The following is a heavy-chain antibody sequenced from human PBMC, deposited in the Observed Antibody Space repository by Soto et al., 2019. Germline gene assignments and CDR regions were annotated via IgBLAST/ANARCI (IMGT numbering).Heavy chain of an antibody. J-gene: IGHJ4*02. CDR3: ANDDYGAYEGAD. Sequence: ASVKVSCKASGGTFSSYAISWVRQAPGQGLEWMGGLIPIFGTANYAQKFQGRVTITADKSTSTAYMELSSLRSEDTAVYYCANDDYGAYEGADWGQGTLVTVS. CDR2: LIPIFGTA. V-gene: IGHV1-69*06. CDR1: GGTFSSYA. D-gene: IGHD4-17*01.